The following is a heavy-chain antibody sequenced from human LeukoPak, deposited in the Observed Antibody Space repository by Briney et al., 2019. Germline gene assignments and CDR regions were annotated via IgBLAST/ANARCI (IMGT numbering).Heavy chain of an antibody. V-gene: IGHV4-34*01. D-gene: IGHD4-17*01. CDR2: INHSGST. CDR1: GGSFSGYD. CDR3: ARSTVTTTRIDY. Sequence: SETLSLTCAVYGGSFSGYDWSWIRRPPGKGLEWSGEINHSGSTNYNPYLKSRVTISVDASKNQFSLKLSSVTAADTAVYYCARSTVTTTRIDYWGQGTLVTVSS. J-gene: IGHJ4*02.